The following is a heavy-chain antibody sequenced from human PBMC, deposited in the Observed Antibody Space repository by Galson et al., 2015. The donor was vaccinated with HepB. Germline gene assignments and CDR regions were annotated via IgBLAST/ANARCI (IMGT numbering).Heavy chain of an antibody. J-gene: IGHJ3*02. CDR1: GGTFSSYA. D-gene: IGHD4-17*01. Sequence: SVKVSCKASGGTFSSYAISWVRQAPGQGLEWMGGIIPILGIANYAQKFQGRVTITADKSTSTAYMELSSLRSEDTAVYYCARAPRTTVTTHDAFDIWGQGTMVTVSS. CDR3: ARAPRTTVTTHDAFDI. CDR2: IIPILGIA. V-gene: IGHV1-69*10.